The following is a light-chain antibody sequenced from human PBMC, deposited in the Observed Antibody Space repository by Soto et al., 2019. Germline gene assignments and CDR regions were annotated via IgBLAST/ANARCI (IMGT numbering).Light chain of an antibody. J-gene: IGLJ2*01. V-gene: IGLV2-14*01. CDR2: EVS. Sequence: QSALTQPASVSGSPGQSITISCTGTSSDVGGYNYVSWYQQHPGKAPNLMIYEVSNRPSGVSNRFSGSKSGNTASLTISGLQAEDEADYYCCSYTSRSTVVFGGGTKVTVL. CDR1: SSDVGGYNY. CDR3: CSYTSRSTVV.